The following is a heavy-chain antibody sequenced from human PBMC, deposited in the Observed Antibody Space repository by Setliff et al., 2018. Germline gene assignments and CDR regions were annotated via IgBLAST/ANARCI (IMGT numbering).Heavy chain of an antibody. CDR2: IKQDGSEK. Sequence: HPGGSLRLSCAASGFTFSSYWMSWVRQAPGKGLERVANIKQDGSEKYYVDSVKGRFTVSRDNAKNSLYLQMNSLRADDAAVYYCARSSAPIKRDYMDVWGKGTTVTVSS. CDR3: ARSSAPIKRDYMDV. D-gene: IGHD2-2*02. J-gene: IGHJ6*03. CDR1: GFTFSSYW. V-gene: IGHV3-7*01.